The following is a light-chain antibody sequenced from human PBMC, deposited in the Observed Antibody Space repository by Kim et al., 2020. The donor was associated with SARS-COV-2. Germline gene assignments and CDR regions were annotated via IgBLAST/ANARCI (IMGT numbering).Light chain of an antibody. Sequence: EIVMTQSPATMSVSPGERATLSCRASQSVRSKLAWYQQKAGQAPRLLIYDASTRATGIPARFSGSGSGTEFTLTISSLQSEDFAVYYCQQYDNWPPRYTFGQGTKLEI. V-gene: IGKV3-15*01. J-gene: IGKJ2*01. CDR1: QSVRSK. CDR3: QQYDNWPPRYT. CDR2: DAS.